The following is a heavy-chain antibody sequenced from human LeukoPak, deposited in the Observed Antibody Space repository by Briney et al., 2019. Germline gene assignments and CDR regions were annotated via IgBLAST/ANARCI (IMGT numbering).Heavy chain of an antibody. J-gene: IGHJ4*02. CDR3: ASGGLVSRYLDH. D-gene: IGHD3-9*01. Sequence: PSETLSLTCTVSGGSITNYYWSWIRQPPEKGLEWIGEIFHYGSTNVNPSLKSQLTMSVDESNHEFSLKLTSVTAADTAVYFCASGGLVSRYLDHWGQGLLVTVSS. V-gene: IGHV4-59*12. CDR2: IFHYGST. CDR1: GGSITNYY.